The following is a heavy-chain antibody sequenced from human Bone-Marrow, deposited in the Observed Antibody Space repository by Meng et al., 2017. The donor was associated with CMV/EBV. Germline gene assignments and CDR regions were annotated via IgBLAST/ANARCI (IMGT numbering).Heavy chain of an antibody. Sequence: ASVKVSCKASGYTFTGYYMHWVRQAPGQGLGWMGWINPNSGGTNYAQKFQGRVTMTRDTSISTAYMELSRLRSDDTAVYYCAREAGGYCSSTSCRPAYNWFDPWGQGNLVTVSS. CDR3: AREAGGYCSSTSCRPAYNWFDP. V-gene: IGHV1-2*02. CDR2: INPNSGGT. CDR1: GYTFTGYY. J-gene: IGHJ5*02. D-gene: IGHD2-2*01.